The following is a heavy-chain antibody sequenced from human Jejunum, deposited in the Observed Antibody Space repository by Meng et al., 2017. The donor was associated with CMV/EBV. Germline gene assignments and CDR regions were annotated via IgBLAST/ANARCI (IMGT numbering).Heavy chain of an antibody. CDR2: ISAYDGDT. Sequence: FTNDGISWVRQAPGQGLEYMGWISAYDGDTNYAQKLQDRVTMTTDTSTSTAYMELRSLRSDDTAVYYCARDETNIVVEPAAIPFDYWGQGTLVTVSS. CDR3: ARDETNIVVEPAAIPFDY. CDR1: FTNDG. J-gene: IGHJ4*02. D-gene: IGHD2-2*01. V-gene: IGHV1-18*01.